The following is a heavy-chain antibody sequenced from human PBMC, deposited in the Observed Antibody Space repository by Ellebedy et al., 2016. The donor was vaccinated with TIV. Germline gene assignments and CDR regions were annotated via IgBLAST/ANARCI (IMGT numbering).Heavy chain of an antibody. V-gene: IGHV1-24*01. CDR1: GYTLTELS. CDR3: AAGGGGSGWYVPRY. Sequence: ASVKVSCXVSGYTLTELSMHWVRQAPGKGLEWMGGFDPEDGETIYAQKFQGRVTMTEDTSTDTAYMELSSLRSEDTAVYYCAAGGGGSGWYVPRYWGQGTLVTVSS. D-gene: IGHD6-19*01. CDR2: FDPEDGET. J-gene: IGHJ4*02.